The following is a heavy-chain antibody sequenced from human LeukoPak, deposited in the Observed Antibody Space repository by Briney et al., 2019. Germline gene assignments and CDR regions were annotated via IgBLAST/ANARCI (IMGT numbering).Heavy chain of an antibody. CDR2: ISSDGSST. CDR3: AREVACSGGSCYSRFFDY. Sequence: PGGSLRLSCAASGFTFSSYWMHWVRQAPGKGLVWVSRISSDGSSTSYADSVKGRFTISRDNAKNTLYPQMNSLRAEDTAVYYCAREVACSGGSCYSRFFDYWGQGTLVTVSS. V-gene: IGHV3-74*01. D-gene: IGHD2-15*01. CDR1: GFTFSSYW. J-gene: IGHJ4*02.